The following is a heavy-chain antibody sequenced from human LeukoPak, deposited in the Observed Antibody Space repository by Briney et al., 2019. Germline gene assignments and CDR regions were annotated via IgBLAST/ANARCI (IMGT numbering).Heavy chain of an antibody. CDR1: GFTFSSYS. J-gene: IGHJ4*02. D-gene: IGHD1-26*01. CDR3: AIIYLIVGATTFDY. Sequence: GGSLRLSCAASGFTFSSYSMDWVRQAPGKGLEWISYISSSSTTIYYADSVKGRFTISRDNAKNSLYLQMNSLRAEDTAVYYCAIIYLIVGATTFDYWGQGTLVTVSS. V-gene: IGHV3-48*01. CDR2: ISSSSTTI.